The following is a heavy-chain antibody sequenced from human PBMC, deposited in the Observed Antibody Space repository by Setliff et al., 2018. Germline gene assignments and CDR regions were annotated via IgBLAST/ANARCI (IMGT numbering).Heavy chain of an antibody. Sequence: SETLSLTCTVSGYSISSGYIWGWIRQPPGKGLEWVGNIGHTGSINYNPSLKSRLTISRDTSKNQVSLKLNSVTATDTAVYYCAREQWLDPPGYYYMDVWAKGTTVTVSS. CDR2: IGHTGSI. D-gene: IGHD6-19*01. CDR1: GYSISSGYI. CDR3: AREQWLDPPGYYYMDV. V-gene: IGHV4-38-2*02. J-gene: IGHJ6*03.